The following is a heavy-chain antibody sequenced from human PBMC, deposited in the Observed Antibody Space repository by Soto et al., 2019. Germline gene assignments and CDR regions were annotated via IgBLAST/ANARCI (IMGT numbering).Heavy chain of an antibody. J-gene: IGHJ4*02. D-gene: IGHD2-8*01. CDR3: VRDNALTADLFDY. CDR2: VNWNGGST. CDR1: GFTFDDYG. V-gene: IGHV3-20*04. Sequence: GGFLRLSCAASGFTFDDYGMSWARQAPGKGLEWVSGVNWNGGSTGYADSVKGRFTIPRDNAKNTLYLQMYSLRAEDTAVYYCVRDNALTADLFDYWGQGTQVTVSS.